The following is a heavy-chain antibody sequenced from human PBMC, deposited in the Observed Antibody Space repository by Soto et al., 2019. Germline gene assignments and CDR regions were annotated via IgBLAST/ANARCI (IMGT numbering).Heavy chain of an antibody. CDR3: ARDDCSSTSCIHY. Sequence: QVQLVQSGAEVKKPGSSVKVSCKASGGTFSSYTISWVRQAPGQGLEWMGRIIPILGIANYAQKFQGRVTITADKSTSTAYMELSSLRSEDTAVYYCARDDCSSTSCIHYWGQGTLVTVSS. D-gene: IGHD2-2*01. CDR1: GGTFSSYT. V-gene: IGHV1-69*08. CDR2: IIPILGIA. J-gene: IGHJ4*02.